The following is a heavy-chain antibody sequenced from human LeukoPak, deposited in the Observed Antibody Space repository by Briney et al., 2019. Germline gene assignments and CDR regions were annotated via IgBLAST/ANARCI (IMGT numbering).Heavy chain of an antibody. Sequence: SQTLSLTCAISGDSVSSNSGTWNLIRQSPSRGLEWLGRTYYRSKWYNDYAVSVKSRISISPDTSKNQFSLQLNSVTPEDTAVYYCARGTTGHKMDVWGQGTTVTVSS. CDR3: ARGTTGHKMDV. V-gene: IGHV6-1*01. D-gene: IGHD1-1*01. CDR2: TYYRSKWYN. J-gene: IGHJ6*02. CDR1: GDSVSSNSGT.